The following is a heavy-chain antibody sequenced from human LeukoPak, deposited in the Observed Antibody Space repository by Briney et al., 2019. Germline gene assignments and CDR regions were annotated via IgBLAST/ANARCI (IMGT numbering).Heavy chain of an antibody. CDR3: ARDPSGIDY. Sequence: PGGSLRLSCATSGFSFHKYWLSWVRQAPGKGLEWVANIKQDGSEKYYVDSVKGRFTISRDNAKNSLYLQMNSLRAEDTAVYYCARDPSGIDYWGQGTLVTVSS. D-gene: IGHD1-14*01. V-gene: IGHV3-7*01. CDR1: GFSFHKYW. CDR2: IKQDGSEK. J-gene: IGHJ4*02.